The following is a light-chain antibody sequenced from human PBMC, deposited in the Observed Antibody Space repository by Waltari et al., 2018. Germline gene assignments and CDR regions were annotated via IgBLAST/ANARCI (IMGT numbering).Light chain of an antibody. V-gene: IGKV1-39*01. CDR2: AAS. CDR1: QSVSSY. J-gene: IGKJ1*01. Sequence: DIQMTQSPSSLSASVGDRVTITCRASQSVSSYLNWYQQKPGKAPRLLIYAASSLQSGVPSRFSGSGSGTDFALTISSLQPEDFETYYCQQSSSTPPWTFGQGTKVEIK. CDR3: QQSSSTPPWT.